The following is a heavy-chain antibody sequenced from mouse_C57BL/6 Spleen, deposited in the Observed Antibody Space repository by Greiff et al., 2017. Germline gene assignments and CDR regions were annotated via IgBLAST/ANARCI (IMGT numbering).Heavy chain of an antibody. J-gene: IGHJ3*01. Sequence: VKLVESGPGLVAPSQSLSITCTVSGFSLTSYGVSWVRQPPGKGLEWLGVIWGDGSTTYHSALISRLGISKDNSKSKVFLKLNSRQTDDTATDYCAKPGDSNECAYWGQGTLVTVSA. V-gene: IGHV2-3*01. CDR2: IWGDGST. D-gene: IGHD2-5*01. CDR1: GFSLTSYG. CDR3: AKPGDSNECAY.